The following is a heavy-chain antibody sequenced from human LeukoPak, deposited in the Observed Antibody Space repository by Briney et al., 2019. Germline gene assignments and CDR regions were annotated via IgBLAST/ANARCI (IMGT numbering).Heavy chain of an antibody. Sequence: GGSLRLSCAASGFIFTNYLMSWVRQAPGKGLEWVAVISYDGSNKYYADSVKGRFTISRDNSKNTLYLQMNSLRAEDTAVYYCARRYYDSNPWGQGTLVTVSS. CDR1: GFIFTNYL. J-gene: IGHJ5*02. D-gene: IGHD3-22*01. CDR2: ISYDGSNK. CDR3: ARRYYDSNP. V-gene: IGHV3-30-3*01.